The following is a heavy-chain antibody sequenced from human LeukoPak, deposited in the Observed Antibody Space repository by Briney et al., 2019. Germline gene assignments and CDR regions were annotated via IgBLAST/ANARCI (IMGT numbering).Heavy chain of an antibody. V-gene: IGHV1-69*04. CDR1: GGTFSSYT. J-gene: IGHJ4*02. D-gene: IGHD4-11*01. CDR2: IIPILGIA. CDR3: ARDNGYMTTAYRFAY. Sequence: SVKVSCKASGGTFSSYTISWVRQAPGQGLEWMGRIIPILGIANYAQKFQGRVTITADKSTSTAYMELSSLRSEDTAVDYCARDNGYMTTAYRFAYWGQGTLVTVSS.